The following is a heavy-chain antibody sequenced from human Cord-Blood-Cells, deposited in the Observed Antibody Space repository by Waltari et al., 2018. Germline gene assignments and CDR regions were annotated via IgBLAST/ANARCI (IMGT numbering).Heavy chain of an antibody. Sequence: QVQLQESGPGLVKPSETLSLTCTVSGGSISSYYWSWIRQPPGTGLEGIGYIYYSGSTNDNPARKSRVTIPVDTSKNQFSLKRSPVTAADTAVYYCARSHTRGDAFDIWGQGTMVTVSS. D-gene: IGHD3-16*01. J-gene: IGHJ3*02. CDR1: GGSISSYY. CDR2: IYYSGST. CDR3: ARSHTRGDAFDI. V-gene: IGHV4-59*08.